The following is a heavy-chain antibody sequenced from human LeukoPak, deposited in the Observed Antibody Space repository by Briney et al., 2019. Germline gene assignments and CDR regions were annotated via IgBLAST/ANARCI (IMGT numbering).Heavy chain of an antibody. D-gene: IGHD2-21*01. CDR1: GFTFSNYA. J-gene: IGHJ6*03. CDR3: AKAGGDAYYHYYMDV. CDR2: IGGGGGST. V-gene: IGHV3-23*01. Sequence: GGSLRLSCAASGFTFSNYAMNWVRQAPGKGLEWVSGIGGGGGSTYYADSVKGRFTVSRDNSKNTLYLQMNSLRAEDTAVYYRAKAGGDAYYHYYMDVWGKGTTVTVSS.